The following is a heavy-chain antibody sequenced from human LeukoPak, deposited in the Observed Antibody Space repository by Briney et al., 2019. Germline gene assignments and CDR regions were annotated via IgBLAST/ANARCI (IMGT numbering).Heavy chain of an antibody. Sequence: PGGSLRLSCAASGFTFSSYAMHWVRQAPGKGLEWVAVISYDGSNKYYADSVKGRFTISRDNSKNTLYLQMNSLRAEDTAVYYCAKDHQEFDWLEYWGQGTLVTVSS. V-gene: IGHV3-30*04. CDR1: GFTFSSYA. D-gene: IGHD3-9*01. J-gene: IGHJ4*02. CDR2: ISYDGSNK. CDR3: AKDHQEFDWLEY.